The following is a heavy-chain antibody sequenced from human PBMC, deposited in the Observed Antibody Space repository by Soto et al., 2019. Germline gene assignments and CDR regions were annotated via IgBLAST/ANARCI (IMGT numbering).Heavy chain of an antibody. CDR1: GFTFSTYA. V-gene: IGHV3-23*01. Sequence: EVQLLESGGGLVQPGESLRLFCAASGFTFSTYAMSWVRQAPGKGLEWVSVISGSGGDTYYADSVKGRFTIARDNSKNTLSLQMNSLRAEDRAVYYCAKARGSSTPAPGSYWGQGTQVTVSS. CDR3: AKARGSSTPAPGSY. CDR2: ISGSGGDT. J-gene: IGHJ1*01. D-gene: IGHD2-2*01.